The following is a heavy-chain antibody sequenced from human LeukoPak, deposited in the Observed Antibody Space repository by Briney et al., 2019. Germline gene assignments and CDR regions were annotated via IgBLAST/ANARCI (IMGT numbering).Heavy chain of an antibody. Sequence: ASVKVSCKASGGTFSSYSMHWVRQAPGQGLEWMGIINPSGGSTSYAQKFQGRVTMTRDKSTSTVYMELSSLRSEDTAVYYCARGERITMVRGVIPEDYYYYYMDVWGKGTTVTVSS. CDR3: ARGERITMVRGVIPEDYYYYYMDV. CDR2: INPSGGST. CDR1: GGTFSSYS. V-gene: IGHV1-46*01. D-gene: IGHD3-10*01. J-gene: IGHJ6*03.